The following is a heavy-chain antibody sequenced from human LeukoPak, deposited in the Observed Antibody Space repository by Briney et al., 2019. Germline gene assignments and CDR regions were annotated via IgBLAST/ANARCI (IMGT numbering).Heavy chain of an antibody. CDR1: GGSISSYY. CDR2: IYYSGNT. CDR3: ARHASEGDYPLDH. J-gene: IGHJ4*02. Sequence: SETLSLTCTVSGGSISSYYWSWIRQPPGKGLEYIGYIYYSGNTNYNPSLKSRVTISVDTSKNQFSLKLSSVTAADTAVYYCARHASEGDYPLDHWGKGTLVSVSS. D-gene: IGHD4-17*01. V-gene: IGHV4-59*08.